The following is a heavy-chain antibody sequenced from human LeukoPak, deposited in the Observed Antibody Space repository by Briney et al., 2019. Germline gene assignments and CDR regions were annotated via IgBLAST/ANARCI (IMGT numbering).Heavy chain of an antibody. CDR1: GYSISSGYY. D-gene: IGHD6-19*01. CDR2: FHHSKST. CDR3: ARGLVDSSGWYNWFDP. V-gene: IGHV4-38-2*02. J-gene: IGHJ5*02. Sequence: SETLSLTCSVSGYSISSGYYWGWIRQPPGKGLEWIGSFHHSKSTYYNPSLKSRVSISVDTSKNQFSLRLNSVTATDTAVYYCARGLVDSSGWYNWFDPWGQGTLVTVSS.